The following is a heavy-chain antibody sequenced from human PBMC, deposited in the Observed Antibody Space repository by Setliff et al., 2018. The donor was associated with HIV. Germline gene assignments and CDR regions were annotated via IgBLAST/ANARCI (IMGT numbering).Heavy chain of an antibody. Sequence: SETLSLTCTVSGGSISSPSYYWGWIRQPPGKGLEWIGSVYNSGITFKNPSLKSRVSISLDTSKTQFSLSLTSVTAADTAMYYCARRGKTENSYVLNWFDPWGQGILVTVSS. V-gene: IGHV4-39*07. J-gene: IGHJ5*02. CDR3: ARRGKTENSYVLNWFDP. D-gene: IGHD5-18*01. CDR2: VYNSGIT. CDR1: GGSISSPSYY.